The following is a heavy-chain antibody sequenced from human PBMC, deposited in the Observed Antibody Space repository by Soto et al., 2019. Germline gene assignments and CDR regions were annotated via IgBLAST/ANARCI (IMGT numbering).Heavy chain of an antibody. Sequence: EVQLLESGGGLVQPGGSLTLSCAASGFIFSTYAMTWVRQAPGKGLEWVSAISGSTSNPYYADSVKGRFTISRDNSKNTVYLQMNSLRGEDTALYYCAKGTGRHYDSGWGHSYGLDVWGQGTTVTVSS. CDR2: ISGSTSNP. CDR1: GFIFSTYA. J-gene: IGHJ6*02. V-gene: IGHV3-23*01. D-gene: IGHD3-22*01. CDR3: AKGTGRHYDSGWGHSYGLDV.